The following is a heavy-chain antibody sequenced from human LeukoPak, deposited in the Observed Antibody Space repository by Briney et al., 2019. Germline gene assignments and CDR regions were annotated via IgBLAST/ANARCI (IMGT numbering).Heavy chain of an antibody. J-gene: IGHJ3*02. D-gene: IGHD3-22*01. CDR1: GYTFTSYG. Sequence: ASVKVSCKASGYTFTSYGISWVRQAPGQGLEWMGWINPNSGGTNYAQKFQGRVTMTRDTSISTAYMELSRLRSDDTAVYYCAREYDSSGYYHDAFDIWGQGTMVTVSS. CDR3: AREYDSSGYYHDAFDI. CDR2: INPNSGGT. V-gene: IGHV1-2*02.